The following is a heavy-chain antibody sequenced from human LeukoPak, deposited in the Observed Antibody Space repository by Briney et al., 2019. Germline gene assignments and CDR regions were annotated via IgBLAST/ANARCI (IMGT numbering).Heavy chain of an antibody. CDR2: ISGSGGST. CDR3: ARVGAVAGITDI. J-gene: IGHJ3*02. Sequence: GGSLRLSCAASGFTFSSYAMSWVRQAPGKGLEWVSAISGSGGSTYYADSVKGRFTISRDNAKNTLYLQMNSLRVEDTAVYYCARVGAVAGITDIWGQETMVTVSS. V-gene: IGHV3-23*01. D-gene: IGHD6-19*01. CDR1: GFTFSSYA.